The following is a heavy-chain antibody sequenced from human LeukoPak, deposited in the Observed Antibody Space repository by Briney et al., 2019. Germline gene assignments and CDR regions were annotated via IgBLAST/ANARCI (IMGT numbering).Heavy chain of an antibody. CDR1: SGSISSYY. Sequence: SETLSLTCTVSSGSISSYYWSWIRQPPGKGLQWIGYIYYSGSTNYNPSLKSRVTISVDTSKNQFSLKLSSVTAADTAVYYCARGAVIAAADEYYYGMDVWGQGTTVTVSS. CDR2: IYYSGST. J-gene: IGHJ6*02. CDR3: ARGAVIAAADEYYYGMDV. D-gene: IGHD6-13*01. V-gene: IGHV4-59*01.